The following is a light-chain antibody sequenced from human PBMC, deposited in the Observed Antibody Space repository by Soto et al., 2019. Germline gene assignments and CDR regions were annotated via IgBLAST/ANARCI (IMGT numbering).Light chain of an antibody. V-gene: IGKV3-20*01. J-gene: IGKJ5*01. CDR2: ETS. CDR1: ETLSRSY. CDR3: QQYDRSPIT. Sequence: EVVLTQSPGTLSLSPGERGTLSCRASETLSRSYLAWYQRKPGQAPRLLIYETSRRATGIPDRFSGGGSGTDFTLAISRLEPEDFALYYCQQYDRSPITFGQGTRLDIK.